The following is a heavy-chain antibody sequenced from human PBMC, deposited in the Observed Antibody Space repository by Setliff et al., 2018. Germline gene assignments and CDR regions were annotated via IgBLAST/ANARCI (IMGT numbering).Heavy chain of an antibody. CDR1: GGSISSHY. CDR3: AAVVATSLNYVDN. CDR2: ISYTGRT. V-gene: IGHV4-59*11. J-gene: IGHJ4*02. Sequence: LTCTVSGGSISSHYWSWIRQPPGKGLEWIGYISYTGRTNFTPSFKSRITMSVDTSKSQFSLKLSSVTAADTAVYYCAAVVATSLNYVDNWGQGTLVTVSS. D-gene: IGHD5-12*01.